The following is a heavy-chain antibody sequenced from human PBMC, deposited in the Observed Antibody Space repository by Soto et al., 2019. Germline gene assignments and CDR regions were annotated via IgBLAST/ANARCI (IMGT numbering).Heavy chain of an antibody. CDR2: ISYDGSNK. D-gene: IGHD3-22*01. V-gene: IGHV3-30*18. CDR3: AKDCQYDSSGCLYYFDX. J-gene: IGHJ4*02. CDR1: GFTFSSCG. Sequence: GGSLRLSCAASGFTFSSCGMHWVRQAPGKGPEWVSLISYDGSNKYYADSVKGRFTISRENSKNTLYLQMNSLRAEDTAVYYCAKDCQYDSSGCLYYFDXWGQVTLVTVSX.